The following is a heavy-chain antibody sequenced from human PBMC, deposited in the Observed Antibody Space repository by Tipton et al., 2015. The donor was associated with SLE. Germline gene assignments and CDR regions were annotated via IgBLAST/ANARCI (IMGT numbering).Heavy chain of an antibody. CDR3: AKRNDFWSGYYGYYYGMDV. CDR1: GGSISSSNW. V-gene: IGHV4-4*02. J-gene: IGHJ6*02. CDR2: INHSGST. Sequence: TLSLTCVVSGGSISSSNWWTWVRQPPGKGLEWIGEINHSGSTNYNPSLKGRVTISVDTSKNQFSLKLSSVTAADTAVYYCAKRNDFWSGYYGYYYGMDVWGQGTTVTVSS. D-gene: IGHD3-3*01.